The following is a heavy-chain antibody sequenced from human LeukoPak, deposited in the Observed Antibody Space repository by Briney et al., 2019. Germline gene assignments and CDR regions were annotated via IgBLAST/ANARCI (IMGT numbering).Heavy chain of an antibody. Sequence: SQTLSLTCTVSGGSISSGSYYWSRIRQPAGKGLAWIGRIYTSGSTNYNPSLKSRVTISVDTSKNQFSLKLSPVTAADTAVYYCARYVVVAAPRTNWFDPWGQGILVTVSS. CDR3: ARYVVVAAPRTNWFDP. D-gene: IGHD2-15*01. CDR1: GGSISSGSYY. J-gene: IGHJ5*02. CDR2: IYTSGST. V-gene: IGHV4-61*02.